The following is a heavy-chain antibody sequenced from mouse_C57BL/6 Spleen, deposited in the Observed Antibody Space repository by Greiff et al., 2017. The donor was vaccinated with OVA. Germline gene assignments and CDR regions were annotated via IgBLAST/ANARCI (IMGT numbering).Heavy chain of an antibody. D-gene: IGHD3-2*02. CDR1: GYTFTSYW. V-gene: IGHV1-61*01. CDR3: ARRGQLRLYWYFDV. J-gene: IGHJ1*03. Sequence: QVQLQQPGAELVRPGSSVKLSCKASGYTFTSYWMDWVKQRPGQGLEWIGNIYPSASETHYNHKFKDKATLTVDKSSSTAYMQLSSLTSEDSAVDDCARRGQLRLYWYFDVWGTGTTVTVSS. CDR2: IYPSASET.